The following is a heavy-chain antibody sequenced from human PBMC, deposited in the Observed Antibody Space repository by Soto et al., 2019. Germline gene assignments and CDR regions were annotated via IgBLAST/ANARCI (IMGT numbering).Heavy chain of an antibody. V-gene: IGHV1-18*01. J-gene: IGHJ4*02. Sequence: ASVKVSCKASGYTFTSYGISWVRQAPGQGLEWMGWISAYNGNTTYAQKLQGRVTMTTDTSTSTAYMELRSLRSDDTAVYYCARDSIVVVVAASTSPPFDYWGQGTLVTVSS. CDR2: ISAYNGNT. D-gene: IGHD2-15*01. CDR3: ARDSIVVVVAASTSPPFDY. CDR1: GYTFTSYG.